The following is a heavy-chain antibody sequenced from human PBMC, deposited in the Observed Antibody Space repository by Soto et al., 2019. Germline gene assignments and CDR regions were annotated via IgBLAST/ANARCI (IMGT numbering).Heavy chain of an antibody. V-gene: IGHV4-59*01. Sequence: QVQLQESGPGLVKPSETLSLTCTVSGGSISSYYWSWIRQPPGKGLEWIGYIYYSGSTNYNPSLKSRAPISVDPPKNQFSLKLSSVTAANTAGYYCARSDGRYGGQGTLVTVSS. CDR1: GGSISSYY. CDR2: IYYSGST. J-gene: IGHJ4*02. CDR3: ARSDGRY.